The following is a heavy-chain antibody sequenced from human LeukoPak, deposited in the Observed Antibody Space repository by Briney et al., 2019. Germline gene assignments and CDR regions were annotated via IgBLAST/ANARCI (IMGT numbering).Heavy chain of an antibody. D-gene: IGHD3-9*01. CDR2: IWFDGSNK. J-gene: IGHJ3*02. CDR3: ARAYYDILTGPADDAFDI. Sequence: GGSLRLSCAASGFIVSSDYMSWVRQAPGKGLQWVAVIWFDGSNKYYADSVKGRFTISRDNSKNRLYLQMNSLRVEDTAAYYCARAYYDILTGPADDAFDIWGQGTMVTVSS. V-gene: IGHV3-33*08. CDR1: GFIVSSDY.